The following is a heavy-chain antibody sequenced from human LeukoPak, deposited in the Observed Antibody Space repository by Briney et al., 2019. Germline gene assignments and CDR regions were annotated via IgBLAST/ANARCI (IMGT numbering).Heavy chain of an antibody. Sequence: TGGSLRLSCAASGFTFSSYSMNWVRQAPGKGLEWVSSISSSSSYIYYADSVKGRFTISRDNAKNSLYLQMNSLRAEDTAVYHCARNPDILTGFNYYYGMDVWGKGTTVTVSS. CDR1: GFTFSSYS. CDR2: ISSSSSYI. V-gene: IGHV3-21*01. J-gene: IGHJ6*04. D-gene: IGHD3-9*01. CDR3: ARNPDILTGFNYYYGMDV.